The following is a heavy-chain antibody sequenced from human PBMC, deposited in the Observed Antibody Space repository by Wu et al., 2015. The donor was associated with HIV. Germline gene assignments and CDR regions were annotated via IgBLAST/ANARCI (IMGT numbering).Heavy chain of an antibody. CDR1: GYTFTGYY. CDR3: AIGITMVRGAPWAYMDV. J-gene: IGHJ6*03. CDR2: INPNSGGT. V-gene: IGHV1-2*02. Sequence: QVQLVQSGAEVKKPGASVKVSCKASGYTFTGYYMHWVRQAPGQGLEWMGWINPNSGGTNYAQKFQGRVTMTRDTSISTAYMELSRLRSDDTAVYYCAIGITMVRGAPWAYMDVWGKGDHGHRLL. D-gene: IGHD3-10*01.